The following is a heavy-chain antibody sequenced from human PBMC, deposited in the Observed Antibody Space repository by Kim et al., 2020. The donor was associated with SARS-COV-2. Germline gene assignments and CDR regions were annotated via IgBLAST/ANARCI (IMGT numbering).Heavy chain of an antibody. V-gene: IGHV3-23*01. Sequence: GGSLRLSCAASGFTFSSYAMSWVRQAPGKGLEWVSVISDSGSSTHYADSVKGRFTISRDNSKNTLYLQMNSLRAEDTAVYYCVKHQGRSSGWYMPDYWGQGTLVTVSS. CDR1: GFTFSSYA. D-gene: IGHD6-13*01. CDR3: VKHQGRSSGWYMPDY. J-gene: IGHJ4*02. CDR2: ISDSGSST.